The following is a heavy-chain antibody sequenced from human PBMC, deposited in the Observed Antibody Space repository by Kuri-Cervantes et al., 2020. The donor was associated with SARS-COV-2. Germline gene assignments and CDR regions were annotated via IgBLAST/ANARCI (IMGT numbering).Heavy chain of an antibody. Sequence: ASVKVSCKVSGYTLTELSMHWVRQAPGKGLEWMGGFDPEDGETIYAQKFQGRVTMTRNTSISTAYMELSSLRSEDTAVYNCAICQLGDTYFGYWGQGTLVTVSS. V-gene: IGHV1-24*01. D-gene: IGHD1-26*01. J-gene: IGHJ4*02. CDR1: GYTLTELS. CDR3: AICQLGDTYFGY. CDR2: FDPEDGET.